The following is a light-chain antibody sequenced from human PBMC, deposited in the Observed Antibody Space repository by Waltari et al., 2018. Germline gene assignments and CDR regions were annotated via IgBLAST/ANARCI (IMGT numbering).Light chain of an antibody. CDR3: SLQSSNSGVL. CDR2: DVN. CDR1: SRDVGGDDS. V-gene: IGLV2-14*03. J-gene: IGLJ2*01. Sequence: QSALTQPASVSGSPGQSITISCTGSSRDVGGDDSVSWYQDLPGQAPKVIIYDVNNRPSGVSDRFSGSKSGNTASLTISGLQAEDEANYYCSLQSSNSGVLFGGGTKLTVL.